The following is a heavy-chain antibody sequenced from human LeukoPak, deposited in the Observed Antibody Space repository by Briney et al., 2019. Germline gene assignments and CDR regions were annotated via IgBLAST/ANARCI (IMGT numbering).Heavy chain of an antibody. CDR2: IKPNSGGT. J-gene: IGHJ6*03. Sequence: ASVKVSCKASGYTFTGYYMHWVRQAPGQGVEGMGWIKPNSGGTNYAQKFQGRVTMTRDTSTSTAYMELSRLRSDDTAVYYCARGVVDIVVVPAVYYYYYMDVWGKGTTVTVSS. CDR1: GYTFTGYY. V-gene: IGHV1-2*02. CDR3: ARGVVDIVVVPAVYYYYYMDV. D-gene: IGHD2-2*03.